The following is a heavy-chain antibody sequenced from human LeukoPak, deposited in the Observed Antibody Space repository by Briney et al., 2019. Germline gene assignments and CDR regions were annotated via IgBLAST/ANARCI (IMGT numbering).Heavy chain of an antibody. CDR3: ARGHPGGWYYYGSGTSLDY. V-gene: IGHV4-61*01. Sequence: SETLSLTCTVSGGSVSSGSYYWSWIRQPPGKGLEWIGYIYYSGSTNYNPSLKSRVTISVDTSKNQFSLKLSSVTAADTAVYYCARGHPGGWYYYGSGTSLDYWGQGTLVTVSS. D-gene: IGHD3-10*01. J-gene: IGHJ4*02. CDR2: IYYSGST. CDR1: GGSVSSGSYY.